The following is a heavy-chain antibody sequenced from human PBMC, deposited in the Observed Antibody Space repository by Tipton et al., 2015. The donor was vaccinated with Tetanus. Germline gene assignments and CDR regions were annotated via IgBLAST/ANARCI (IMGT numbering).Heavy chain of an antibody. CDR2: IYYSGST. CDR3: ARLSSSANDAHGFDI. J-gene: IGHJ3*02. D-gene: IGHD3-22*01. Sequence: TLSLTCTVSGGSISSYYWSWIRQPPGKGLEWIGYIYYSGSTNYNPSLKSRVTISVGTSKNQFSLKLRSLTDADTAVYYCARLSSSANDAHGFDIWGQGTMVTVSS. V-gene: IGHV4-59*08. CDR1: GGSISSYY.